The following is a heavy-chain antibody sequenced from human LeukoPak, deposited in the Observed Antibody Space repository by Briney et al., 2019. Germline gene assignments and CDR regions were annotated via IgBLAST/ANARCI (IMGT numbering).Heavy chain of an antibody. D-gene: IGHD5-18*01. V-gene: IGHV4-39*07. J-gene: IGHJ4*02. CDR1: GGSISSSSYY. CDR2: IYYSGST. CDR3: ARVVRGAAGVGGYSYGSLDY. Sequence: PSETLSLTCTVSGGSISSSSYYWGWIRQPPGKGLEWIGSIYYSGSTYYNPFLKSRVTISVDTSKNQFSLKLSSVTAADTAVYYCARVVRGAAGVGGYSYGSLDYWGQGTLVTVSS.